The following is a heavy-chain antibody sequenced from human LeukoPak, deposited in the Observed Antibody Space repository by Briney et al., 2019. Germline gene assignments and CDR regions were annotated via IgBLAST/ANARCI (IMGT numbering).Heavy chain of an antibody. D-gene: IGHD4-17*01. CDR2: INPSGGST. CDR3: ARDADYGDSHEGDY. Sequence: ASVKVSCKASGYTFTSYYMHWVRPAPGQGLEWMGIINPSGGSTSYAQKFQGRVTMTTDTSTSTAYMELRSLRSDDTAVYYCARDADYGDSHEGDYWGQGTLVTVSS. J-gene: IGHJ4*02. V-gene: IGHV1-46*01. CDR1: GYTFTSYY.